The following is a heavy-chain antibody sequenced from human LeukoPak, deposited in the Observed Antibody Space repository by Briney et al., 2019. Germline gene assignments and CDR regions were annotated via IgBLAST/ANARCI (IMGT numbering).Heavy chain of an antibody. CDR1: GFTFSSYS. D-gene: IGHD3-3*01. J-gene: IGHJ4*02. Sequence: PGGALRLSCSASGFTFSSYSMNWGRQAPGEGLGWVSSISSSSSYIYYADSVKGRFTISRDNAKNSLYLQMNSLRAEDTAVYYCAREDDGYYGNDYWGQGTLVTVSS. V-gene: IGHV3-21*01. CDR3: AREDDGYYGNDY. CDR2: ISSSSSYI.